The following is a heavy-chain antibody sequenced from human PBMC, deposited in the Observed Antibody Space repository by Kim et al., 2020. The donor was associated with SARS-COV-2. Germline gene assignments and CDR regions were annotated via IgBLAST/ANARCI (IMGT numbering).Heavy chain of an antibody. Sequence: GGSLRLSCAASGFTFDDYTMHWVRQAPGKGLEWVSLISWDGGSTYYADSVKGRFTISRDNSKNSLYLQMNSLRTEDTALYYCAKTRYSDIVVVPAAYELDYWGQRTLVTVSS. V-gene: IGHV3-43*01. CDR3: AKTRYSDIVVVPAAYELDY. CDR2: ISWDGGST. CDR1: GFTFDDYT. J-gene: IGHJ4*02. D-gene: IGHD2-2*01.